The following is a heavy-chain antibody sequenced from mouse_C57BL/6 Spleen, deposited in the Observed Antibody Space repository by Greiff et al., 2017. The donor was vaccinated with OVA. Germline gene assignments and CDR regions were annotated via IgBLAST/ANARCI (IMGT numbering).Heavy chain of an antibody. Sequence: QVQLQQSGAELVRPGASVTLSCKASGYTFTDYEMHWVKQTPVHGLEWIGAIDPETGGTAYNQKFKGKAILTADKSSSTAYMELRSLTSEDSAVYYCTRGGYYGNYEGNSMDYWGQGTSVTVSS. CDR3: TRGGYYGNYEGNSMDY. CDR1: GYTFTDYE. D-gene: IGHD2-1*01. CDR2: IDPETGGT. J-gene: IGHJ4*01. V-gene: IGHV1-15*01.